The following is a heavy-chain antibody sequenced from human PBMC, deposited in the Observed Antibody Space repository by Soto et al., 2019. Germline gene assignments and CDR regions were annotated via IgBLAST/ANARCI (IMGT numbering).Heavy chain of an antibody. CDR1: GGSFSGYY. CDR2: INHSGST. J-gene: IGHJ6*02. Sequence: SETLSLTCAVYGGSFSGYYWSWIRQPPGKGLEWIGEINHSGSTNYNPSLKSRVTISVDTSKNQFSLKLSSVTAADTAVYYCARGRYVLRFLEWVPEYSPYYYYGMDVWGQGTTIT. D-gene: IGHD3-3*01. V-gene: IGHV4-34*01. CDR3: ARGRYVLRFLEWVPEYSPYYYYGMDV.